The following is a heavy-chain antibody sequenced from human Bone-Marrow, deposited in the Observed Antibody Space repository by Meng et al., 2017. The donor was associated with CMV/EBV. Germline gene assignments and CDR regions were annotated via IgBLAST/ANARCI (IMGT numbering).Heavy chain of an antibody. CDR1: GFTFSAYW. D-gene: IGHD3-22*01. CDR3: ARERYYYDSSGYYYGAYYYGMDV. Sequence: GESLKISCAASGFTFSAYWMSWVRQAPGKGLEWVSVIYSGGSTYYADSVKGRFTISRDNSKNTLYLQMNSLRAEDTAVYYCARERYYYDSSGYYYGAYYYGMDVWGQGTTVTVSS. CDR2: IYSGGST. J-gene: IGHJ6*02. V-gene: IGHV3-53*05.